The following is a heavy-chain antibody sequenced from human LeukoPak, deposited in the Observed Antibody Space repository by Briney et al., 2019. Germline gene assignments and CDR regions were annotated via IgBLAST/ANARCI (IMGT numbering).Heavy chain of an antibody. D-gene: IGHD2-15*01. CDR1: GYTFTSYG. CDR3: AIWRDIVVVVAATGFDY. CDR2: ISAYNGNT. Sequence: ASVKVSCKASGYTFTSYGISWVRQAPGQGLEWMGWISAYNGNTNYAQKLQGRVTMTTDTSTSTAYMELRSLRSDDTAVYYCAIWRDIVVVVAATGFDYWGQGTLVTVSS. V-gene: IGHV1-18*01. J-gene: IGHJ4*02.